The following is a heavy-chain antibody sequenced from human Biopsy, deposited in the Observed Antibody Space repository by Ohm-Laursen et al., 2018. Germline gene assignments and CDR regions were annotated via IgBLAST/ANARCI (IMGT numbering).Heavy chain of an antibody. D-gene: IGHD2-2*03. V-gene: IGHV3-33*08. J-gene: IGHJ6*02. CDR2: IWYDGNKK. Sequence: SLRLSCAASGFDFGSYGMHWVRQAPGKGLEWVAVIWYDGNKKTYADSVKGRFTISRDNSKNTLYLQMSSLRVEDTAVYHCARGGYCGSTSCYHYGLEVWGQGTTVTVSS. CDR1: GFDFGSYG. CDR3: ARGGYCGSTSCYHYGLEV.